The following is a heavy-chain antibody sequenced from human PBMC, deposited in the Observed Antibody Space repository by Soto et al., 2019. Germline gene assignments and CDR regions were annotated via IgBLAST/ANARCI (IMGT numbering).Heavy chain of an antibody. Sequence: QVQLVESGGGVVQPGTSLRLSCAASRFTFRRYGMHWVRQAPGKGLEWVAVIWDGGTTYYNGASVKGRFTISRDNSKNTLYLQMTSLRAEDTAVYYCAVNIFTSDWAPVRDWGPGTQVTVSS. D-gene: IGHD3-10*01. CDR2: IWDGGTTY. CDR1: RFTFRRYG. CDR3: AVNIFTSDWAPVRD. V-gene: IGHV3-33*01. J-gene: IGHJ4*02.